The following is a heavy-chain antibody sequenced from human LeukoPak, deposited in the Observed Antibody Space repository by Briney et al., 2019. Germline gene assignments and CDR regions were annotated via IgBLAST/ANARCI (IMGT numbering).Heavy chain of an antibody. CDR1: GGSFSGYY. CDR2: INQSGST. D-gene: IGHD3-10*01. Sequence: SETLSLTCAVYGGSFSGYYWSWIRQPPGKGLEWIGEINQSGSTNYNPSLKSRVTISVDTSKNQFSLKLSSVTAADTAVYYCAITMVRGVIITGYFDYWGQGTLVTVSS. V-gene: IGHV4-34*01. J-gene: IGHJ4*02. CDR3: AITMVRGVIITGYFDY.